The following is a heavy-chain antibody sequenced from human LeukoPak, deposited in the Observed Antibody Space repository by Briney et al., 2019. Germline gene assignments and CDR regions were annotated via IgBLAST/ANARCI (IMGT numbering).Heavy chain of an antibody. CDR3: AKVFGGCSSTSCYPIDY. CDR2: ISYDGSNK. V-gene: IGHV3-30*18. J-gene: IGHJ4*02. Sequence: GGSLRLSCAASGFTFSSYGMHWVRQAPGEGLEWVAVISYDGSNKYYADSVKGRFTISRDNSKNTLYLQMNSLRAEGTAVYYCAKVFGGCSSTSCYPIDYWGQGTLVTVSS. D-gene: IGHD2-2*01. CDR1: GFTFSSYG.